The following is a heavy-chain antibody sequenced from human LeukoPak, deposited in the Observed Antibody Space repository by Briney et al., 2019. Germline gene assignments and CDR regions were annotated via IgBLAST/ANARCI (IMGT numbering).Heavy chain of an antibody. CDR2: ISYDGTEE. Sequence: GRSLRLSCAASGFTFSSYSMNWVRQAPGKGLEWVAVISYDGTEEYYGDSVKGRFTISRDNSKNTLYLQMNSLRAEDTALYYCARDGHGVPLDYWGQGTLVTVSP. V-gene: IGHV3-30*03. CDR3: ARDGHGVPLDY. D-gene: IGHD4-17*01. CDR1: GFTFSSYS. J-gene: IGHJ4*02.